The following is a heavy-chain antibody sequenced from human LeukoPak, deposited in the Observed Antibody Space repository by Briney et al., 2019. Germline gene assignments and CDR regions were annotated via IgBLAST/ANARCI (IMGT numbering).Heavy chain of an antibody. CDR2: ISSSSSYT. J-gene: IGHJ4*02. CDR1: GFTFSSYS. V-gene: IGHV3-21*01. D-gene: IGHD3-22*01. Sequence: GGSLRLSCAASGFTFSSYSMNWVRQAPGKGLEWVSSISSSSSYTYYADSVKGRVTISRDNVKNSLYLQMNSLRAEDTAVYYCARVIQTFYYDSSGYYSSASNDFWGQGTLVTVSS. CDR3: ARVIQTFYYDSSGYYSSASNDF.